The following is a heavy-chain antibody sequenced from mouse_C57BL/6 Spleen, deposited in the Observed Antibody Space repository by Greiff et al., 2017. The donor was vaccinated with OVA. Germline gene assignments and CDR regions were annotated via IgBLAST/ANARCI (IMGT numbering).Heavy chain of an antibody. CDR3: ARYYYGNYGYFDY. CDR1: GYTFTDYN. CDR2: INPNNGGT. J-gene: IGHJ2*01. D-gene: IGHD2-1*01. V-gene: IGHV1-18*01. Sequence: VHVKQSGPELVKPGASVKIPCKASGYTFTDYNMDWVKQSHGKSLEWIGDINPNNGGTIYNQKFKGKATLTVDKSSSTAYMELRSLTSEDTAVYYCARYYYGNYGYFDYWGQGTTLTVSS.